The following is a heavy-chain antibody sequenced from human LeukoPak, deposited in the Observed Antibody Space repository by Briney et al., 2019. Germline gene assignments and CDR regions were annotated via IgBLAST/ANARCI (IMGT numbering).Heavy chain of an antibody. CDR2: IYYSGST. CDR1: GDSFSYFY. Sequence: SETLSLTCTVSGDSFSYFYWSWIRQPPGKGLEWIGYIYYSGSTNYNPSLKSRVTISVDTSRNQFSLKLNSVTAADSAVYYCAKSNGYGLVDIWGQGTMVTVSS. D-gene: IGHD3-10*01. CDR3: AKSNGYGLVDI. J-gene: IGHJ3*02. V-gene: IGHV4-59*12.